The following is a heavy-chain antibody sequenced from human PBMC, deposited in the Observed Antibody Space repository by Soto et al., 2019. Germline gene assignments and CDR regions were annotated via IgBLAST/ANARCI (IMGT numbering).Heavy chain of an antibody. J-gene: IGHJ3*01. CDR3: ARGVNDAFDV. CDR2: ISWNSGSI. CDR1: GFTFDDYA. Sequence: GGSLRLSCAASGFTFDDYAMHWVRQAPGKGLEWVSGISWNSGSIGYADSVKGRFTISRDNSKNTLYLQMNSLRAEDTATYYCARGVNDAFDVWGQGTVVTVSS. V-gene: IGHV3-9*01.